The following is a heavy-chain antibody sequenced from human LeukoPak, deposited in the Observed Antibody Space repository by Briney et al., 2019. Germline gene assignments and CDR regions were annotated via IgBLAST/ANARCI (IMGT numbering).Heavy chain of an antibody. D-gene: IGHD4-17*01. V-gene: IGHV4-34*01. J-gene: IGHJ5*02. Sequence: SETLSLTCAVYGGSFSGYYWSWIRQPPGKGLEWTGEINHSGSTNYNPSLKSRVTISVDTSKNQFSLKLSSVTAADTAVYYCARGRMYGEGWFDPWGQGTLVTVSS. CDR1: GGSFSGYY. CDR3: ARGRMYGEGWFDP. CDR2: INHSGST.